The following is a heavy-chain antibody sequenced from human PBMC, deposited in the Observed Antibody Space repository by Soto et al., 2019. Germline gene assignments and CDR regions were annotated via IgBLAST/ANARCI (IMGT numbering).Heavy chain of an antibody. V-gene: IGHV1-69*01. D-gene: IGHD2-15*01. CDR2: IIPIFGTA. CDR3: ARSQGGSSSLDIYYYYYYGMDV. CDR1: GGTFSSYA. J-gene: IGHJ6*02. Sequence: QVQLVQSGAEVKKPGSSGKVSCKAPGGTFSSYAISWVRQAPGQGLEWMGGIIPIFGTAKYAQKFQGRVTITADESTSTGYMELSSLRSEDTAVYYCARSQGGSSSLDIYYYYYYGMDVWGQGNTVTVSS.